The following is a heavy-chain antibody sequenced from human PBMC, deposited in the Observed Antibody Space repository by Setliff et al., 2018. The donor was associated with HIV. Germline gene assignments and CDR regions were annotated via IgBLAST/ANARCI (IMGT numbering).Heavy chain of an antibody. J-gene: IGHJ3*01. CDR1: GGFISSSSYY. D-gene: IGHD2-21*02. V-gene: IGHV4-39*01. CDR2: LYYSGST. CDR3: ARRIAPGWWGGNSGDAFDL. Sequence: SETLSLTCTVSGGFISSSSYYWGWIRQPPGKGLEWIGSLYYSGSTYYNPSLKSRVTMSVDTSKNQFSLKLSSVTAADTAVYYCARRIAPGWWGGNSGDAFDLWGQGTMVTVSS.